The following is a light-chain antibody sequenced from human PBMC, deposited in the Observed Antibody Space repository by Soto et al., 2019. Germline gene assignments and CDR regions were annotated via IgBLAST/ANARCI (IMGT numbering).Light chain of an antibody. J-gene: IGLJ1*01. V-gene: IGLV2-23*01. CDR2: EGS. CDR1: SSDVGTYNL. Sequence: QSALTQPAYVSGSPGQSITISCTGTSSDVGTYNLVSWYQHHPGKAPKLMIYEGSKRPSGVSNRFSGSKSGNTASLTISGLQAEDEADYYCCSYAGSSPYVFGTGTKVTVL. CDR3: CSYAGSSPYV.